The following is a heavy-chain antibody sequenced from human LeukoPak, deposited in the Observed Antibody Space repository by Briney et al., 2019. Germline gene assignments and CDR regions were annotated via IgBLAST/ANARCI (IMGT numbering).Heavy chain of an antibody. J-gene: IGHJ4*02. CDR3: ARDRAVANIGQLSPFHY. D-gene: IGHD6-19*01. V-gene: IGHV3-48*04. Sequence: GGSLRLSCAASGFTFSSYGMHWVRQAPGKGLEWLSFITNSGNSIYYADSVRGRFTISRDDAKNSLYLQINSLRAEDTAVYYCARDRAVANIGQLSPFHYCGQGTLVTVSS. CDR1: GFTFSSYG. CDR2: ITNSGNSI.